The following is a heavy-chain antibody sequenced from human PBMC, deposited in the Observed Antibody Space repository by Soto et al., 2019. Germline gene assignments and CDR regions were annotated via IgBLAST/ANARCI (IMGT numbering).Heavy chain of an antibody. Sequence: QVQLQESGPGLVKPSETLSLTCTVSGGSISSYYWSWIRQPAGKGLEWIGRIYTSGSTNYNPSLNSEVTMPVDKYQNQFSLQLSYVTAAATAVYYCARSGSGSYLPAGYYYYGMDVWGQGTPVTVSS. V-gene: IGHV4-4*07. CDR1: GGSISSYY. D-gene: IGHD3-10*01. J-gene: IGHJ6*02. CDR2: IYTSGST. CDR3: ARSGSGSYLPAGYYYYGMDV.